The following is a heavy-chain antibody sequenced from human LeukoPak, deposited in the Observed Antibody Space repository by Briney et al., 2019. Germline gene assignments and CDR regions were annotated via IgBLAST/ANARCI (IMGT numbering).Heavy chain of an antibody. CDR3: ARSPTYYYDSSGPLIFQH. CDR1: GYTFTSYG. D-gene: IGHD3-22*01. Sequence: ASVKVSFKASGYTFTSYGISWVRQAPGQGLEWMGWISAYNGNTNYAQKLQGRVTMTTDTSTSTAYMELRSLRSDDTAVYYCARSPTYYYDSSGPLIFQHWGQGTLVTVSS. CDR2: ISAYNGNT. V-gene: IGHV1-18*01. J-gene: IGHJ1*01.